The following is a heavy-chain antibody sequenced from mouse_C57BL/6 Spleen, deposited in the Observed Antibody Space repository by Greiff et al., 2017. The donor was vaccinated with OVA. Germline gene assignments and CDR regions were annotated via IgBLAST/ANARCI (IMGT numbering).Heavy chain of an antibody. V-gene: IGHV5-17*01. Sequence: DVMLVESGGGLVKPGGSLKLSCAASGFTFSDYGMHWVRQAPEKGLEWVAYISSGSSTIYYADTVKGRFTISRDNAKNTLFLQMTSLRSEDTAMYYCARDYGSSYGYWGQGTTLTVSS. D-gene: IGHD1-1*01. CDR3: ARDYGSSYGY. CDR1: GFTFSDYG. CDR2: ISSGSSTI. J-gene: IGHJ2*01.